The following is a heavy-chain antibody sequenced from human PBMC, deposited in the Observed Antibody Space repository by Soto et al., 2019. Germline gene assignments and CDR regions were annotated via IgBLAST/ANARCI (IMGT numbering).Heavy chain of an antibody. CDR1: GFTFSSYG. CDR2: IWYDGSNK. Sequence: QVQLVESGGGVVQPGRSLRLSCAASGFTFSSYGMYWVRQAPGKGLEWVAVIWYDGSNKYYADSVKGRFTISRDNSKNTLYLQMNSLRAEYTAVYYCARDWRTIPDYWGQGTLVTVSS. J-gene: IGHJ4*02. CDR3: ARDWRTIPDY. V-gene: IGHV3-33*01. D-gene: IGHD2-21*01.